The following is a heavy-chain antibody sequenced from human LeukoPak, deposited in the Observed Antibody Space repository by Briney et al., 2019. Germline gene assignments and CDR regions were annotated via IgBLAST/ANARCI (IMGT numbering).Heavy chain of an antibody. CDR3: ARTSSGSYSYYFYYYMDV. CDR2: VNHSGST. J-gene: IGHJ6*03. D-gene: IGHD1-26*01. Sequence: SETLSLTCAVYGGSFSGYYWSWIRQPPRKGLEWLGEVNHSGSTNYNPSLKRRVTISVDTSKNHFSLKLSSVTAADTPVYYCARTSSGSYSYYFYYYMDVWGKGTTVTISS. CDR1: GGSFSGYY. V-gene: IGHV4-34*01.